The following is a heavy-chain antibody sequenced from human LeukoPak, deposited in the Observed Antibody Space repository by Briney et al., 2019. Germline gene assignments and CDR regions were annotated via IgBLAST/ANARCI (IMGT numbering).Heavy chain of an antibody. V-gene: IGHV4-39*07. CDR1: GGSISSSSYY. CDR3: ASDYCSGGSCYYMDV. CDR2: IYYSGST. J-gene: IGHJ6*03. D-gene: IGHD2-15*01. Sequence: SETLSLTCTVSGGSISSSSYYWGWIRQPPGKGLEWIGSIYYSGSTYYNPSLKSRVTISVDTSKNQFSLKLSSVTAADTAVYYCASDYCSGGSCYYMDVWGKGTTVTVSS.